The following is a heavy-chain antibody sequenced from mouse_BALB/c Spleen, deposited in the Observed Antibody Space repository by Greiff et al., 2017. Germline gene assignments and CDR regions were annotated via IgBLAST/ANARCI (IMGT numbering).Heavy chain of an antibody. J-gene: IGHJ3*01. CDR3: ARGAYYGNLAWFAY. CDR2: INPNNGGT. V-gene: IGHV1-18*01. CDR1: GYTFTDYN. D-gene: IGHD2-10*01. Sequence: EVQLQQSGPELVKPGASVKIPCKASGYTFTDYNMAWVKQSHGKSLEWIGDINPNNGGTIYNQKFKGKATLTVDKSSSTAYMELRSLTSEDTAVYYCARGAYYGNLAWFAYWGQGTLVTVSA.